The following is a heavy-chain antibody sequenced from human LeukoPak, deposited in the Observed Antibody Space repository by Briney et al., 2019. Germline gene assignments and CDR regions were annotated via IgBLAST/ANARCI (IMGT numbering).Heavy chain of an antibody. J-gene: IGHJ4*02. CDR2: INHSGST. V-gene: IGHV4-34*01. D-gene: IGHD5-24*01. CDR3: ARHGRGPAGFDY. Sequence: SETLSLTCVVYGASFSDYYWTWIRQPPGKGLEWIGEINHSGSTNYNPSLKSRVTISVDTSKNQFSLKLSSVTAADTAVYYCARHGRGPAGFDYWGQGTLVTVSS. CDR1: GASFSDYY.